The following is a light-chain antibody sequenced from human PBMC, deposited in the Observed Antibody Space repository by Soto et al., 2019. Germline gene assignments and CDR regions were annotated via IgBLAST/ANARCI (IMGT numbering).Light chain of an antibody. CDR3: CSFAGTPDV. Sequence: QSVLTQPASVSGSPGQSITISCTGSSSDVGSYDSVSWYQQYPGKAPKLVIYEVNKRPSGVSNRFSGSKSGNTASLTISGLLGEDEADYYCCSFAGTPDVFGSGTKLTVL. CDR1: SSDVGSYDS. V-gene: IGLV2-23*02. J-gene: IGLJ1*01. CDR2: EVN.